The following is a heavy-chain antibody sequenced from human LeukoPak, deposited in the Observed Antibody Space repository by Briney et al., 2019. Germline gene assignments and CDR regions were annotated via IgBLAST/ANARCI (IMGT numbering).Heavy chain of an antibody. V-gene: IGHV3-23*01. CDR3: AKSEDTYYYGSGSPPYYFDY. J-gene: IGHJ4*02. Sequence: GGSLRLSCAASGFTFSSYAMSWVRQAPGKGLEWVSAIGGSGGSTYYADSVKGRFTISRDNSKNTLYLQMNSLRAEDTAVYYCAKSEDTYYYGSGSPPYYFDYWGQGTLVTVSS. CDR1: GFTFSSYA. CDR2: IGGSGGST. D-gene: IGHD3-10*01.